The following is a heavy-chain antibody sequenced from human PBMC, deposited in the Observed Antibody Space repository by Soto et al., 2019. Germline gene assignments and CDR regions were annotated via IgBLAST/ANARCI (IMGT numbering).Heavy chain of an antibody. CDR1: EFTFSSYS. J-gene: IGHJ4*02. Sequence: EVQLVESGGGLVQPGGSLRLSCAASEFTFSSYSMNWVRQAPGKGLEWVSYISSSSSTIYYADSVKGRFTISRDNAKNSLYLQMNSLRAEDTAVYYCARAHQYHDFWSGPIDYWGQGTLVTVSS. V-gene: IGHV3-48*01. CDR3: ARAHQYHDFWSGPIDY. CDR2: ISSSSSTI. D-gene: IGHD3-3*01.